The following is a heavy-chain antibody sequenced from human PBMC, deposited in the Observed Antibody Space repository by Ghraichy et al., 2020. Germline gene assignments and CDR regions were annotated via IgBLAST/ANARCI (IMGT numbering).Heavy chain of an antibody. J-gene: IGHJ4*02. V-gene: IGHV7-4-1*02. CDR2: INTNTGNP. CDR1: GYTFTSYA. Sequence: ASVKVSCKASGYTFTSYAMNWVRQAPGQGLEWMGWINTNTGNPTYAQGFTGRFVFSLDTSVSTAYLQISSLKAEDTAVYYCARGRGTIPDFWSGYYLTAGDYWGQGTLVTVSS. D-gene: IGHD3-3*01. CDR3: ARGRGTIPDFWSGYYLTAGDY.